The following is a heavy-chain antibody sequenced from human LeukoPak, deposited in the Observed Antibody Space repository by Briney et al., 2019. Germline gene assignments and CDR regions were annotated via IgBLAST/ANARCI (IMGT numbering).Heavy chain of an antibody. CDR2: INPNSGGT. Sequence: GSVKVSCKASGYTFTGYYMNWVRQAPGQGLEWMGWINPNSGGTNYAQKFQGRVTMTRDTSISTAYMELTRLRSDDTAFYYCARDVGEYCSSTNCYASHYWGQGTLVTVSS. CDR1: GYTFTGYY. D-gene: IGHD2-2*01. J-gene: IGHJ4*02. CDR3: ARDVGEYCSSTNCYASHY. V-gene: IGHV1-2*02.